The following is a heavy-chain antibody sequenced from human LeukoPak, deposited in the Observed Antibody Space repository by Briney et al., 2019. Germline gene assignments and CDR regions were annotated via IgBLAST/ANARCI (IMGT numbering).Heavy chain of an antibody. J-gene: IGHJ4*02. D-gene: IGHD5-24*01. CDR3: ARGAQSDGYNPETDY. CDR2: INPNSGGT. Sequence: GASVKVSCKASGYTFTGYYMHWVRQAPGQGLEWMGWINPNSGGTNYAQKLQGRVTMTTDTSTSTAYMEPRSLRSDDTAVYYCARGAQSDGYNPETDYWGQGTLVTVSS. CDR1: GYTFTGYY. V-gene: IGHV1-2*02.